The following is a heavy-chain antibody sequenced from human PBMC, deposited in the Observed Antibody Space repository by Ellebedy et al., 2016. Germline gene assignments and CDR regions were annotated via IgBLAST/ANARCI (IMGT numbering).Heavy chain of an antibody. CDR3: REGHYSDV. V-gene: IGHV3-23*01. J-gene: IGHJ4*02. CDR2: ISAGGDDT. CDR1: GLNFNTFF. Sequence: GESLKISXTASGLNFNTFFMSWVRQAPGKGLEWVSTISAGGDDTYLADSVKGRFTISRDNSRNILYLQMSSLRDEDSAIYYCREGHYSDVWGQGTQVTVSA.